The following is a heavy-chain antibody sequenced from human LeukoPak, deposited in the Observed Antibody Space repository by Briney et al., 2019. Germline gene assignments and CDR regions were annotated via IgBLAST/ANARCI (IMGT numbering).Heavy chain of an antibody. CDR3: ARGFPFDY. D-gene: IGHD2/OR15-2a*01. CDR2: INHSGST. CDR1: GGSFSGYY. V-gene: IGHV4-34*01. J-gene: IGHJ4*02. Sequence: SETLSLTCAVYGGSFSGYYWSWIRQPPGKGLEWIGEINHSGSTNYNPSLKSRVTISADTSKNQFSLKLSSVTAADTAVYYCARGFPFDYWGQGTLVTVSS.